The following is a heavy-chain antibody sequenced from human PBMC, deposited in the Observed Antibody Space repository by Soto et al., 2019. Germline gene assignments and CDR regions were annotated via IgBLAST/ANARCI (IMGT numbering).Heavy chain of an antibody. J-gene: IGHJ4*02. D-gene: IGHD3-3*01. Sequence: PTLVNPTQTLTLTCAFSGFSLSTSGVGVGWVRQPPGKALEWFGIIYWNDDHRYSPSLRSRLIITKDTSKNQVVLTMTNMDPADTATYYCAHFLFNRTWTYFDYWGQGTLVTVSS. V-gene: IGHV2-5*01. CDR3: AHFLFNRTWTYFDY. CDR1: GFSLSTSGVG. CDR2: IYWNDDH.